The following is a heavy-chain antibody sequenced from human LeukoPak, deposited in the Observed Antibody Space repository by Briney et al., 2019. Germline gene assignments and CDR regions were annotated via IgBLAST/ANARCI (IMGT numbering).Heavy chain of an antibody. CDR2: IYYSGST. J-gene: IGHJ3*02. CDR3: ARDRLPYHDAFDI. D-gene: IGHD6-25*01. Sequence: RASQTLSLTCTVSGGSISSGGYYWSWIRQHPGKGLEWIGYIYYSGSTYYNPSLKSRVTISVDTSKNQFSLKLSSVTAADTAVYYCARDRLPYHDAFDIWGQGTMVTVSS. V-gene: IGHV4-31*03. CDR1: GGSISSGGYY.